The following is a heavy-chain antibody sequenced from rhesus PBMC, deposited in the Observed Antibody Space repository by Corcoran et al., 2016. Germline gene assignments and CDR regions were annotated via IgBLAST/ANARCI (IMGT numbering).Heavy chain of an antibody. CDR1: GFTFSSYG. Sequence: EVQLVESGGGLVQPGGSLKLSCAASGFTFSSYGMSWVRQAPGKGLEWVSAINSGGGSTYYADSVKGRFTISRDISKNTLSLQMNSLRAEDTAVYYCAKYRFDYWGQGVLVTVSS. J-gene: IGHJ4*01. CDR3: AKYRFDY. D-gene: IGHD1-1*01. CDR2: INSGGGST. V-gene: IGHV3S5*01.